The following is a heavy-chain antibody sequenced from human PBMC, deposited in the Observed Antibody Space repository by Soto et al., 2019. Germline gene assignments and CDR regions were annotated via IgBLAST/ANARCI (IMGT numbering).Heavy chain of an antibody. CDR3: VKLLAQNFDY. J-gene: IGHJ4*02. CDR1: VFAFSTYA. Sequence: EVQLLESGGGLVQPGGSLRLSCAASVFAFSTYAMSWVRQAPGKGLEWVSSIDRGGGSTNYADSVKGRFTISRDNSKNTLYQQMNSLRAEDTAVYYCVKLLAQNFDYWGQGVLLTVSS. V-gene: IGHV3-23*01. CDR2: IDRGGGST.